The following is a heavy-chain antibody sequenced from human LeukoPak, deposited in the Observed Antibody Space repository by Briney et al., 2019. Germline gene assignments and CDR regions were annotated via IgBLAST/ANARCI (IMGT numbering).Heavy chain of an antibody. CDR2: IVGSGGST. CDR3: ARAAYSYGYGGFDP. V-gene: IGHV3-23*01. D-gene: IGHD5-18*01. CDR1: GFTFSNYA. J-gene: IGHJ5*02. Sequence: GGSLRLSCAASGFTFSNYAMSWVRQAPGKGLEWVSAIVGSGGSTYYADSVKGRFTISRDNSKNTLYLQMNSLGAEDTAVYYCARAAYSYGYGGFDPWGQGTLVTVSS.